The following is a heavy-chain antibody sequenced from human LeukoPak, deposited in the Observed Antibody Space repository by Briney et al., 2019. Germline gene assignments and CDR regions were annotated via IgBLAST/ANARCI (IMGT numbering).Heavy chain of an antibody. V-gene: IGHV1-8*01. CDR3: ARGIAAAGS. CDR2: MNPNNGNT. D-gene: IGHD6-13*01. CDR1: GYAFTSYD. J-gene: IGHJ4*02. Sequence: ASVKVSCKASGYAFTSYDINWVRQATGQGLEWMGWMNPNNGNTGYAQKFQGRVTMTRNTSINTAYMELSSLRSDDTAVYYCARGIAAAGSWGQGTLVAVSS.